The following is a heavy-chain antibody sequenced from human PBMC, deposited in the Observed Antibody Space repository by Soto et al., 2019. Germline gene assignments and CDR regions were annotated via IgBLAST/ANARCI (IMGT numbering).Heavy chain of an antibody. CDR2: IIPIFGTA. CDR3: ARERFYTAFNARIAAANDAFDI. Sequence: QVQLVQSGAEVKKPGSSVKVSCKASGGTFSSYAISWVRQAPGQGLEWMGGIIPIFGTANYAQKFQGRVTITADESTSTAYMELSSLRSEDTAVYYCARERFYTAFNARIAAANDAFDIWGQGTMVTVSS. D-gene: IGHD6-13*01. CDR1: GGTFSSYA. V-gene: IGHV1-69*01. J-gene: IGHJ3*02.